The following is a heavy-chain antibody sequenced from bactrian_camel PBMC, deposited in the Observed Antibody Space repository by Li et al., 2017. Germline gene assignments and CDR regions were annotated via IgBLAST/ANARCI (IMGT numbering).Heavy chain of an antibody. V-gene: IGHV3S53*01. Sequence: HVQLVESGGGSVQAGGSLTLSCVASKDTYWKSDYSIYCMGWFRQTRVNERAGVASIDSAGATSYGDDVKGRFTVSRDNAKNTVYLTMNSLKPEDTAVYYCVTGGPGCNEGYCHTFFNWGQGTQVTVS. CDR3: VTGGPGCNEGYCHTFFN. CDR1: KSDYSIYC. D-gene: IGHD3*01. J-gene: IGHJ4*01. CDR2: IDSAGAT.